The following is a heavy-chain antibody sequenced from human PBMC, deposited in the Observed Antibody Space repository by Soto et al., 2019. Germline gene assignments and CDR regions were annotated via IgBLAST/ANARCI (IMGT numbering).Heavy chain of an antibody. D-gene: IGHD7-27*01. CDR1: GGSISSYY. CDR2: IYYSGST. J-gene: IGHJ3*02. Sequence: SETLSLTRTVSGGSISSYYWSWIRQPPGKGLEWIGYIYYSGSTNYNPSLKSRVTISVDTSKNQFSLKLSSVTAADTAVYYCARLTGGDAFDIWGQGTMVTVSS. CDR3: ARLTGGDAFDI. V-gene: IGHV4-59*01.